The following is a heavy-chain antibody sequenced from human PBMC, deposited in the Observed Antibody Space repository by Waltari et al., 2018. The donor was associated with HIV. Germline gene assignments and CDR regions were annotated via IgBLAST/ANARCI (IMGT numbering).Heavy chain of an antibody. CDR1: GFTFKNYG. Sequence: CSASGFTFKNYGMHWVRQTPGKGLEWVAFVSFDSSDFYYADSVKGRFTVSRDNSKNTLFLQMDNLKSEDTALYYCARAPTTSLSLIQGFWGQGTLVTVSS. CDR2: VSFDSSDF. CDR3: ARAPTTSLSLIQGF. J-gene: IGHJ4*02. V-gene: IGHV3-30*03. D-gene: IGHD5-18*01.